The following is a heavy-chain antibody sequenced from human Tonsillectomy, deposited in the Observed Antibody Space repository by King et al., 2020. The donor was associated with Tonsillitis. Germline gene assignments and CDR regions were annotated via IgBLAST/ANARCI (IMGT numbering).Heavy chain of an antibody. CDR3: AKTSHYYDSSGYYYPIAY. D-gene: IGHD3-22*01. CDR1: GFTFSSYG. V-gene: IGHV3-30*02. Sequence: VQLVESGGGVVQPGGSLRLSCAASGFTFSSYGMHWVRQAPGKGLEWVAFIRYDGSNKYYADSVKGRFTISRDNSKNTLYLQMNSLRAEDTAVYYCAKTSHYYDSSGYYYPIAYWGQGTLVTVPS. CDR2: IRYDGSNK. J-gene: IGHJ4*02.